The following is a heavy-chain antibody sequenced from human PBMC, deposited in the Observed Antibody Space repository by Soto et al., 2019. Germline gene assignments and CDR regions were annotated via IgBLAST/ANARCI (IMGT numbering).Heavy chain of an antibody. J-gene: IGHJ5*02. CDR3: AKGELGYCSSTSCPFAP. D-gene: IGHD2-2*01. Sequence: PGGSLRLSCAASGFTFSSYAMSWVRQAPGKGLEWVSAISGSGGSTYYADSVKGRFTISRDNSKNTLYLQMNSLRAEDTAVYYCAKGELGYCSSTSCPFAPWVQGTLVTVSS. CDR1: GFTFSSYA. CDR2: ISGSGGST. V-gene: IGHV3-23*01.